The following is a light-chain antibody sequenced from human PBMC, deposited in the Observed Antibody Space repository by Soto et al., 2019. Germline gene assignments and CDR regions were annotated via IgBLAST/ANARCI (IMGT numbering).Light chain of an antibody. J-gene: IGLJ2*01. CDR1: SSDVGNYNL. CDR3: CSYAGSVTFT. CDR2: ATT. Sequence: QSALTQPASVSGSPGQSITISCTGTSSDVGNYNLVSWYQHHPGKAPQLIIYATTKRPSGVSNRYSGSQSGNTASLTISGLQAEDEANYYCCSYAGSVTFTFGGGTKLTVL. V-gene: IGLV2-23*02.